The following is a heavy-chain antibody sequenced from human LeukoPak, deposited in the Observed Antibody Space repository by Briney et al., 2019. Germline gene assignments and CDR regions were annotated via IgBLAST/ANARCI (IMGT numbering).Heavy chain of an antibody. Sequence: GRSLRLARAAASFTVTIDWISSVRHAPGEWREWVENIKQDESEKSYMDSVKGRFTISRENAKNSLYLQMNSLRAEDTAVYYCAKSSTARGGDDHWGQGTLVTVSS. CDR2: IKQDESEK. D-gene: IGHD3-16*01. CDR3: AKSSTARGGDDH. J-gene: IGHJ4*02. CDR1: SFTVTIDW. V-gene: IGHV3-7*01.